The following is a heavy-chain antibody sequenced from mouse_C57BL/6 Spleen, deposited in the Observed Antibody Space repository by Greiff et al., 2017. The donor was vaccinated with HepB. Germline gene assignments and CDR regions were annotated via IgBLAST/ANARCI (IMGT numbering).Heavy chain of an antibody. J-gene: IGHJ1*03. V-gene: IGHV1-82*01. CDR2: IYPGDGDT. D-gene: IGHD2-1*01. CDR1: GYAFSSSW. Sequence: AQLQQSGPELVKPGASVKISCKASGYAFSSSWMNWVKQRPGKGLEWIGRIYPGDGDTNYNGKFKGKATLTADKSSSTAYMQLSSLTSEDSAVYFCAPIYYGNYWYFDVWGTGTTVTVSS. CDR3: APIYYGNYWYFDV.